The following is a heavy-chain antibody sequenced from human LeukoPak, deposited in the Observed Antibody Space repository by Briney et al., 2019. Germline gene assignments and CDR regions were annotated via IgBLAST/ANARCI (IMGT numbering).Heavy chain of an antibody. CDR2: ISSSSSYI. CDR3: ARAAAIFSYYYYGMDV. D-gene: IGHD2-2*02. Sequence: GSLRLSCAASGFTFSSYSMNWVRQAPGKGLEWVSSISSSSSYIYYADSVKGRFTISRDNAKNSLYLQMNSLRAEDTAVYYCARAAAIFSYYYYGMDVWGQGTTVTVSS. V-gene: IGHV3-21*01. J-gene: IGHJ6*02. CDR1: GFTFSSYS.